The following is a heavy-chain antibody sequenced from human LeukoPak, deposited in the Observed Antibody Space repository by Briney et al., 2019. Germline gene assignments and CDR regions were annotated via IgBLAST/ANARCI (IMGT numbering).Heavy chain of an antibody. V-gene: IGHV1-18*01. CDR1: GYTFTSYG. CDR2: VSAYNGNT. J-gene: IGHJ5*02. D-gene: IGHD6-19*01. CDR3: ARDGIAVAGTNWFDP. Sequence: ASVKVSCKASGYTFTSYGISWVRQAPGQGLEWMGWVSAYNGNTNYAQKLQGRVTMTTDTSTSTAYMELRSLRSDDTAVYYCARDGIAVAGTNWFDPWGQGTLVTVSS.